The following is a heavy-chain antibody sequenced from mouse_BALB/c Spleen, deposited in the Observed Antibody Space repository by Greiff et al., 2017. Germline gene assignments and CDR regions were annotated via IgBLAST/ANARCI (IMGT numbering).Heavy chain of an antibody. Sequence: VQLQQSGAELVKPGASVKLSCTASGFNIKDTYMHWVKQRPEQGLEWIGRIDPANGNTKYDPKFQGKATITADTSSNTAYLQLSSLTSEDTAVYYCARGDGLYAMDDGGQGTSVTVAS. D-gene: IGHD2-3*01. V-gene: IGHV14-3*02. CDR1: GFNIKDTY. CDR3: ARGDGLYAMDD. CDR2: IDPANGNT. J-gene: IGHJ4*01.